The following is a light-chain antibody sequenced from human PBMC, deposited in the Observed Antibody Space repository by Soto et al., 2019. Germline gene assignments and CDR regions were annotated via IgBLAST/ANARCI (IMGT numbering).Light chain of an antibody. Sequence: QSALTQPPSASGSPGQSVTISCTGTISDIGNYNYVSWYQQHPGKAPKLMIYEVTKRPSGVPDRFSGSKSGNTASLTVSGLQAEDEADYYCSSYAGSNNFIFGGGTKLTVL. V-gene: IGLV2-8*01. CDR2: EVT. CDR3: SSYAGSNNFI. J-gene: IGLJ2*01. CDR1: ISDIGNYNY.